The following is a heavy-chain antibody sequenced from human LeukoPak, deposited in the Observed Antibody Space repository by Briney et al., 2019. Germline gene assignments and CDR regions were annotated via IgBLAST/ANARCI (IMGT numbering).Heavy chain of an antibody. CDR2: ISSSGSTI. CDR1: GFTFSSYA. J-gene: IGHJ5*02. CDR3: ARVVWAGWFDP. Sequence: PGGSLRLSCAASGFTFSSYAMSWVRQAPGKGLEWVSYISSSGSTIYYADSVKGRFTISRDNAKNSLYLQMNSLRAEDTAVYYCARVVWAGWFDPWGQGTLVTVSS. D-gene: IGHD1-26*01. V-gene: IGHV3-48*04.